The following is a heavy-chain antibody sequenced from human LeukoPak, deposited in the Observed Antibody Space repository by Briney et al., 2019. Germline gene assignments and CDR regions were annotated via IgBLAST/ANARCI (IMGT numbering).Heavy chain of an antibody. D-gene: IGHD2-2*01. CDR2: IYWNDDK. J-gene: IGHJ4*02. CDR3: AKRYASPWFDY. V-gene: IGHV2-5*01. CDR1: GFSLSTSGVG. Sequence: SGPTLVKPTQTLTLTCTFSGFSLSTSGVGVGWTRQPPGKALEWLALIYWNDDKRYSPSLKSRLTITKDPSKNQVVLTMTDMDPWDTATFFLAKRYASPWFDYWVKETLLTVSS.